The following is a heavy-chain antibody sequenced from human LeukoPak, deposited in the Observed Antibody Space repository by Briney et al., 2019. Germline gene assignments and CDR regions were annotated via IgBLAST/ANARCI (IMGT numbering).Heavy chain of an antibody. CDR3: AGGYCSSTSCYGYYYYGMDV. J-gene: IGHJ6*02. Sequence: PSETLSLTCTVSGGSVSGGSYYWSWIRQPPGKGPEWIGYIYYSGSTNNNPSLKSRVTISVDTSKNQFSLKLSSVTAADTAVYYCAGGYCSSTSCYGYYYYGMDVWGQGTTVTVSS. D-gene: IGHD2-2*01. CDR2: IYYSGST. V-gene: IGHV4-61*01. CDR1: GGSVSGGSYY.